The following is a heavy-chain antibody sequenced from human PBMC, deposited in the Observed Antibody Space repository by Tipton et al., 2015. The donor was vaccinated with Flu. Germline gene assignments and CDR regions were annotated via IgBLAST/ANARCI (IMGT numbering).Heavy chain of an antibody. V-gene: IGHV4-61*02. CDR3: ARRDFSNYVSDPKNWFDR. Sequence: GLVKPSQTLSLTCTVSGGSISSGSYYWSWIRQPAGKGLEWIGRTHTSGSTNYNPSLQSRVTISVDTSKNQFYLEMRSVTAADMAVYYCARRDFSNYVSDPKNWFDRWGQGILVTVTS. J-gene: IGHJ5*02. CDR2: THTSGST. D-gene: IGHD4-11*01. CDR1: GGSISSGSYY.